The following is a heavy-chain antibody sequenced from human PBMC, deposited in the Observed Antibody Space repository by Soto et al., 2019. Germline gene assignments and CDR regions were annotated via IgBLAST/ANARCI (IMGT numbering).Heavy chain of an antibody. Sequence: GGSLRLSCAASGFTFSNYGMHWVRQAPGKGLEWVAVIWYDGSNKYYGDSVKGRFTISRDNSKNTLYLQMNSLRGEDMAVYYCARDRDPMTTVTEIGCWGQGTLVTVSS. D-gene: IGHD4-17*01. CDR3: ARDRDPMTTVTEIGC. V-gene: IGHV3-33*01. CDR2: IWYDGSNK. J-gene: IGHJ4*02. CDR1: GFTFSNYG.